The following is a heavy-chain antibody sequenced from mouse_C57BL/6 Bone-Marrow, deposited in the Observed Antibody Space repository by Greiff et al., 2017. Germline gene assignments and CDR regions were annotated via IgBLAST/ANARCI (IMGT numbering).Heavy chain of an antibody. CDR1: GYTFTSYW. CDR2: IHPNSGST. CDR3: ARKGYGSSRYFDY. V-gene: IGHV1-64*01. J-gene: IGHJ2*01. Sequence: QVQLQQPGAELVKPGASVKLSCKASGYTFTSYWMHWVKQRPGQGLEWIGMIHPNSGSTNYNEKFKSKATLTVDKSSSTAYMQLSSLTSEDSAVYYCARKGYGSSRYFDYWGQGTTLTVSS. D-gene: IGHD1-1*01.